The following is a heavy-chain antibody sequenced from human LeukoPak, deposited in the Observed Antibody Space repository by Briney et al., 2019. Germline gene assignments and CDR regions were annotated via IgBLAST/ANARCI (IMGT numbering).Heavy chain of an antibody. D-gene: IGHD2-21*01. J-gene: IGHJ4*02. CDR2: ISSRGLNT. CDR3: VKDIQCSY. Sequence: PGGSLRLSCAASGLNFGDAAMTWVRQVPGKGLQWVSLISSRGLNTYYADSVKGRFALSRDNSKNTLDLQMNSLRADDTAVYYCVKDIQCSYWGQGTPAIVSS. V-gene: IGHV3-23*01. CDR1: GLNFGDAA.